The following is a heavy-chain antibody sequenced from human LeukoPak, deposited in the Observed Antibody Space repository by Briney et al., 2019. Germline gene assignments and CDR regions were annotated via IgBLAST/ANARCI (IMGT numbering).Heavy chain of an antibody. D-gene: IGHD1-26*01. CDR1: GFTFGSYA. CDR2: ISGSGGST. J-gene: IGHJ4*02. CDR3: AKGQSGTYPRVHFDY. V-gene: IGHV3-23*01. Sequence: GGSLRLSCAASGFTFGSYAMSWVRQAPGKGLEWVSAISGSGGSTYYADSVKGRFTISRDNSKNTLYLQMDSLRAEDTAVYCCAKGQSGTYPRVHFDYWGQGTLVTVSS.